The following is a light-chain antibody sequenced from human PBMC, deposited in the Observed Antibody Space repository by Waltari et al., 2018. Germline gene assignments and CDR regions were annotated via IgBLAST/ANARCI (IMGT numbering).Light chain of an antibody. V-gene: IGLV2-23*02. Sequence: QAAMTQPAYVSGSPGQSITISCTGTSSDVGAYNYVSCYQQHPGKAPKLLIYDVSNLPSGVSNRFSGSKSGNTASLTISGLQAEDEADYYCCSYAGSSTLVFGGGTKLTVL. CDR3: CSYAGSSTLV. CDR1: SSDVGAYNY. J-gene: IGLJ3*02. CDR2: DVS.